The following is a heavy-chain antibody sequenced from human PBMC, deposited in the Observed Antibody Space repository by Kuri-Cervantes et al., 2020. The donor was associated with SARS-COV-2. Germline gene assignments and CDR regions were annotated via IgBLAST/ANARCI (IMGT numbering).Heavy chain of an antibody. CDR1: GGSFSGYY. CDR2: INHSGST. Sequence: GSLRLSCAVYGGSFSGYYWSWIRQPPGKGLEWIGEINHSGSTNYNPSLKSRVTISVDTSKNQFSLKLSSVTAADTAVYYCARKMGTAMVIDYWGQGTLVTVSS. D-gene: IGHD5-18*01. J-gene: IGHJ4*02. V-gene: IGHV4-34*01. CDR3: ARKMGTAMVIDY.